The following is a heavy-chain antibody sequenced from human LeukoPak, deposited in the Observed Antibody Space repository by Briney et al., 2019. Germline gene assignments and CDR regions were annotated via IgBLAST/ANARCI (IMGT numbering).Heavy chain of an antibody. Sequence: GGSLRFSCAASGFTFSSYEMNWVRQAPGKGLEWVSYISSSGSTIYYADSVKGRFTISRDNAKNSLYLQMNSLRAEDTAVYYCARGPYGSMDYWGQGTLVTVSS. D-gene: IGHD3-10*01. CDR1: GFTFSSYE. CDR3: ARGPYGSMDY. CDR2: ISSSGSTI. V-gene: IGHV3-48*03. J-gene: IGHJ4*02.